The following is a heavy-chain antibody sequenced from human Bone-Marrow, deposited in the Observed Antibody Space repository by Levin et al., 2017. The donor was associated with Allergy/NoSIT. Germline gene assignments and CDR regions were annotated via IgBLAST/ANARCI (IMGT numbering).Heavy chain of an antibody. V-gene: IGHV3-30*18. D-gene: IGHD2-2*02. CDR1: GFNFNSYG. J-gene: IGHJ6*02. CDR3: AKDARGASGIHSLYGMDV. CDR2: ISHDAVNR. Sequence: PGGSLRLSCAASGFNFNSYGMHWVRQTPGKGLEWLAVISHDAVNRYYADSVKGRFAISRDNSKNTLSLQISSLRSEDTAVYYCAKDARGASGIHSLYGMDVWGQGITVTVSS.